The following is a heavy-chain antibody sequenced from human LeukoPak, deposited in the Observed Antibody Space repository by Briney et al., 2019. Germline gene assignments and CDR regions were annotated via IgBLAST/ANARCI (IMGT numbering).Heavy chain of an antibody. D-gene: IGHD2-2*01. J-gene: IGHJ4*02. CDR3: ARDGVEPGIYFDY. Sequence: PGGSLRLSCAASVFTFSRYWMNWVRQAPGKGLEWVANIKQDGSEKYYVDSVKGRFTISRDNAKNSLYLQMNSLRAEDTAVYYCARDGVEPGIYFDYWGQGALVTVSS. CDR2: IKQDGSEK. V-gene: IGHV3-7*01. CDR1: VFTFSRYW.